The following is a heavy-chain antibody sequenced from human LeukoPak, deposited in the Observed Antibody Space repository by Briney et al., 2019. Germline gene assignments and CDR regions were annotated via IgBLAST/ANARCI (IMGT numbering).Heavy chain of an antibody. V-gene: IGHV4-38-2*01. CDR2: IYHSGST. CDR1: GGSFSGYY. CDR3: AKPPHYYDSSGTLLGGAFDI. J-gene: IGHJ3*02. D-gene: IGHD3-22*01. Sequence: PSETLSLTCAVYGGSFSGYYWGWIRQPPGKGLEWIGSIYHSGSTYYNPSLKSRVTISVDTSKNQFSLKLSSVTAADTAVYYCAKPPHYYDSSGTLLGGAFDIWGQGTMVTVSS.